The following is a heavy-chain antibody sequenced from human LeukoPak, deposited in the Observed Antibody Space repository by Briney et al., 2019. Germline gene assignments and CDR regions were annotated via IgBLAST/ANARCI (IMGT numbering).Heavy chain of an antibody. CDR3: ARGADSSGYYSIFYFDY. CDR1: GFTFSSYG. D-gene: IGHD3-22*01. J-gene: IGHJ4*02. Sequence: GGSLRLSCAASGFTFSSYGMHWVRQAPGKGLEWVAVISYDGSNKYYADSVKGRFTISRDNSKNTLYLQMNSLRAEDTAVYYCARGADSSGYYSIFYFDYWGQGTLVTVSS. V-gene: IGHV3-30*03. CDR2: ISYDGSNK.